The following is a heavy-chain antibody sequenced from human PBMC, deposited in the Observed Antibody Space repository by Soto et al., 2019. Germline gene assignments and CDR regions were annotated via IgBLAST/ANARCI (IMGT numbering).Heavy chain of an antibody. J-gene: IGHJ5*02. V-gene: IGHV1-46*03. Sequence: GASVKVSCKASGYTFTRYYMHWVRQAPGQGLEGMGIINPSGGSTSYAQKFQGRVTMTRDTSTSTVYMELSSLRSEDTAVYYCARDRGQQLVTNWFDPWGQGTLVTVSS. D-gene: IGHD6-13*01. CDR1: GYTFTRYY. CDR2: INPSGGST. CDR3: ARDRGQQLVTNWFDP.